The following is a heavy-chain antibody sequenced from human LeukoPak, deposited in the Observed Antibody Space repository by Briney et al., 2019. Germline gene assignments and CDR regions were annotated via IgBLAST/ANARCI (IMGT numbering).Heavy chain of an antibody. CDR2: IASETYGGTA. Sequence: GGSLRLSCAVSGFTVSGNYMSWVRQAPGKGLEWVGFIASETYGGTAEYAASVKGRFTISRDDSKSIAYLQMNSLKTEDTAVYYCTRDQTPYYWGQGTLVTVSS. J-gene: IGHJ4*02. V-gene: IGHV3-49*04. CDR3: TRDQTPYY. CDR1: GFTVSGNY.